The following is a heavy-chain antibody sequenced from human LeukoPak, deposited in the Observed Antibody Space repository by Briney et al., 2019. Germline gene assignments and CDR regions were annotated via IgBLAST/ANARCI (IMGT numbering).Heavy chain of an antibody. D-gene: IGHD2-15*01. Sequence: GGSLRLSCAASGFTVSSNYMSWVRQAPGKGLEWVSVIYSGGRTYYADSVKGRFTISRDNSKNTLYLQMNSLRAEDTAVYYCARAGIGYCSGGSCEYYFDYWGQGTLVTVSS. V-gene: IGHV3-66*01. CDR1: GFTVSSNY. CDR3: ARAGIGYCSGGSCEYYFDY. J-gene: IGHJ4*02. CDR2: IYSGGRT.